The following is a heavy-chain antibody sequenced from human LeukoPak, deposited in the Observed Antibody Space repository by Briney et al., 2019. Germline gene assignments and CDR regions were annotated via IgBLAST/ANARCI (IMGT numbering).Heavy chain of an antibody. D-gene: IGHD2-15*01. V-gene: IGHV4-31*03. CDR3: AREGGRLVDY. J-gene: IGHJ4*02. CDR1: GGSLSSGGYF. Sequence: SETLSLTCTFSGGSLSSGGYFWTWIRQHPGKGLEWIGYMHNRENAEYNPSLKSRVSISVDTSKNQVSLKVNSVTAADTAVYYCAREGGRLVDYWGLGTLVTVSS. CDR2: MHNRENA.